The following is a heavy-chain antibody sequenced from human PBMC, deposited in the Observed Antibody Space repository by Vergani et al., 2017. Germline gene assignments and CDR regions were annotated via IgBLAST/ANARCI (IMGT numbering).Heavy chain of an antibody. D-gene: IGHD1-7*01. CDR3: AGTGTWLTGARSGGLDY. V-gene: IGHV1-18*01. CDR1: GYTFPRYG. J-gene: IGHJ4*02. Sequence: QVQLVQSGAEVKKPGASVKVSCKASGYTFPRYGISWVLQAPGQGLEWMAWISAYNGNTNYAQKLQGRVTMTTDTSTSTAYMELRSLRSDDTAVYYRAGTGTWLTGARSGGLDYWGQGTLVTVSS. CDR2: ISAYNGNT.